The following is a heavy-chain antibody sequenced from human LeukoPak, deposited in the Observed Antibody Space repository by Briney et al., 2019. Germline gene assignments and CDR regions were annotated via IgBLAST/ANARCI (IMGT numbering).Heavy chain of an antibody. V-gene: IGHV4-59*08. D-gene: IGHD3-3*01. CDR1: GGSISSYY. CDR3: ARHRYYDFWSGYSPNYYFDY. Sequence: SETLSLTCTVSGGSISSYYWSWIRQPPGKGLEWIGYIYYSGSTNNNPSLKSRVTISVDTSKNQFSLKLSSVTAADTAVYYCARHRYYDFWSGYSPNYYFDYWGQGTLVTVSS. J-gene: IGHJ4*02. CDR2: IYYSGST.